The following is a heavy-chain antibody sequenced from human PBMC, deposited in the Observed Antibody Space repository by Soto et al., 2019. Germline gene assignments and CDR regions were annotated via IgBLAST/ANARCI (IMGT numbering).Heavy chain of an antibody. CDR2: SIPVFGTT. V-gene: IGHV1-69*18. J-gene: IGHJ4*02. D-gene: IGHD3-10*01. CDR1: GDTFSGYP. Sequence: QVQLVHSGAELKKPGSSVKVSCKASGDTFSGYPFNWVRQAPGEGLEWMGRSIPVFGTTNDAQRFEGRVTFTADESTNTAYMELRGLLSEDTAVYYCARDGGFGELKYGGPGTLVTVSS. CDR3: ARDGGFGELKY.